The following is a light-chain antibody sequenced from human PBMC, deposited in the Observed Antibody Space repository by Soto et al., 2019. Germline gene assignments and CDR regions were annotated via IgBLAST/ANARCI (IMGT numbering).Light chain of an antibody. CDR1: QSVRSSY. CDR2: GAS. J-gene: IGKJ1*01. V-gene: IGKV3-20*01. CDR3: QQYGSSPQT. Sequence: EILLTQSPGTLSLSPGERATLSCRASQSVRSSYLAWYQQKPGQAPRLLIYGASSRATGIPDRFSGSGSGTDFTLTISRLEPEDFAVYYCQQYGSSPQTFGQGTKVEIK.